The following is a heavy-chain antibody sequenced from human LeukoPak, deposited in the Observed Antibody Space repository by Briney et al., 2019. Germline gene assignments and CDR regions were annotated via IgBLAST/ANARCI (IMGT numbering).Heavy chain of an antibody. CDR1: GGSFSGYY. CDR2: INHSGST. J-gene: IGHJ4*02. Sequence: SETLSLTCAVYGGSFSGYYWSWIRQPPEKGLEWIGEINHSGSTNYNPSLKSRVTISVDTSKNQFSLKLSSVTAADTAVYYCARVDIAARLFDYWGQGTLVTVSS. D-gene: IGHD6-6*01. CDR3: ARVDIAARLFDY. V-gene: IGHV4-34*01.